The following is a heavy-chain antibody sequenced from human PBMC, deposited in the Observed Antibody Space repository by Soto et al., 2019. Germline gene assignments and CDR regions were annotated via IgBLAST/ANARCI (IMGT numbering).Heavy chain of an antibody. CDR2: IYYSGST. CDR3: ARVVNYDFWSGYWIDP. Sequence: SETLSLTCTVSGGSISSYYWSRIRQPPGKGLEWIGYIYYSGSTNYNPSLKSRVTISVDTSKNQFSLKLSSVTAADTAVYYCARVVNYDFWSGYWIDPWGQGTLVTVSS. CDR1: GGSISSYY. J-gene: IGHJ5*02. D-gene: IGHD3-3*01. V-gene: IGHV4-59*01.